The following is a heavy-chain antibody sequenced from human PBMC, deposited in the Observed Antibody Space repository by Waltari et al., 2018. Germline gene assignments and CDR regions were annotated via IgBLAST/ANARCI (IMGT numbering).Heavy chain of an antibody. D-gene: IGHD1-26*01. CDR1: GYTFTSYD. Sequence: QVQLVQSGAEVKKPGASVKVSCKASGYTFTSYDINWVRQATGQGLEWMGWMNPNSGNTGYAQKFQGRVTITRNTSISTAYMELSSLRSEDTAVYYCARGFNIGIVGATHFDYWGQGTLVTVSS. J-gene: IGHJ4*02. CDR3: ARGFNIGIVGATHFDY. CDR2: MNPNSGNT. V-gene: IGHV1-8*03.